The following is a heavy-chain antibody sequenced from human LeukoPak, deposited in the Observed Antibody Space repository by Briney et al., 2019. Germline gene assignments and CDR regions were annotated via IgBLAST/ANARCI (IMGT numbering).Heavy chain of an antibody. CDR3: ARDGDAYCSGDCYIDP. V-gene: IGHV1-46*01. J-gene: IGHJ5*02. Sequence: ASVKVSCKASGYTFTNYFVHWVRQAPGQGLEWMGIINPSGGSTRYTQKFQGSGTMTRDTSTSTVYMELSSLRSEDTAVYYCARDGDAYCSGDCYIDPWGQGTLVTVSS. CDR1: GYTFTNYF. CDR2: INPSGGST. D-gene: IGHD2-21*02.